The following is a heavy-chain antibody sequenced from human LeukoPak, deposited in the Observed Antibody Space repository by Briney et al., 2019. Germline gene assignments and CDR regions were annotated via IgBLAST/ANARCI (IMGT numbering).Heavy chain of an antibody. CDR1: GFTFSSYS. V-gene: IGHV3-21*01. D-gene: IGHD6-6*01. CDR2: ISGGSYSI. CDR3: ARSEGRPFDI. J-gene: IGHJ3*02. Sequence: PGGSLRLSCAASGFTFSSYSMHWVRQAPGKGLEWVSSISGGSYSIYYADSVKGRFTISRDNAKHSLYLQMNSLTAEDTSVYYCARSEGRPFDIWGQGTMVTVSS.